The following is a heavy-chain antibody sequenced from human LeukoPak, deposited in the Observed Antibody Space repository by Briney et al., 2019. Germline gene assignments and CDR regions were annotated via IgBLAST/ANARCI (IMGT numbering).Heavy chain of an antibody. CDR2: ISSSSSYI. CDR3: ARDRSSIAARHALDI. D-gene: IGHD6-6*01. Sequence: GGSLRLSCAASGSTFSSYSMNWVRQAPGKGLEWVSSISSSSSYIYYADSVKGRFTISRDNAKNSLYLQMNNLRAEDTAVYYCARDRSSIAARHALDIWGPGTMVTVSS. V-gene: IGHV3-21*01. J-gene: IGHJ3*02. CDR1: GSTFSSYS.